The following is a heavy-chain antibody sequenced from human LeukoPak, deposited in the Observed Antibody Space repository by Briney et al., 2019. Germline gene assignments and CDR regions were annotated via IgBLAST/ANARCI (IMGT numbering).Heavy chain of an antibody. V-gene: IGHV3-30*02. CDR1: GFTFSSYG. J-gene: IGHJ4*02. Sequence: GGSLRLSXAASGFTFSSYGMHWVCQAPGKGLEWVAFIRYDGSNKYYADSVKGRFTISRDNSKNTLYLQMNSLRAEDTAVYYCATMVRIVVVITTFDYWGQGTLVTVSS. CDR3: ATMVRIVVVITTFDY. CDR2: IRYDGSNK. D-gene: IGHD3-22*01.